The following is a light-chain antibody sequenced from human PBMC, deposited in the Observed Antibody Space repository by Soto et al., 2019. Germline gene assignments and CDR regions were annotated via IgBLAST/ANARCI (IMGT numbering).Light chain of an antibody. J-gene: IGLJ2*01. CDR3: CSYSDDSTFAL. CDR1: SSSVGDFSL. Sequence: QSALAQPASVSGSPGQSITISCTGTSSSVGDFSLVSWYQQHPGKAPKLIISEGSKRPSGVSNRFSGSKSGNTASLTISGLQAEDGADYYCCSYSDDSTFALFGGGTKLTVL. V-gene: IGLV2-23*03. CDR2: EGS.